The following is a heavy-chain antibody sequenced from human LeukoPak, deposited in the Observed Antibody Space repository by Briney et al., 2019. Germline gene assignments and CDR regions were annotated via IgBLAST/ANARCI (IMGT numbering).Heavy chain of an antibody. Sequence: SETLSLTCAVYGGSFSDYYWSWIRQPPGKGLEWIGEINHSGSTNYNPSLKSRVTISVDTSKNQFSLKLSSVTAADTAVYYCARGTTVTSFDYWGQGTLVTVSS. D-gene: IGHD4-17*01. CDR3: ARGTTVTSFDY. CDR1: GGSFSDYY. CDR2: INHSGST. V-gene: IGHV4-34*01. J-gene: IGHJ4*02.